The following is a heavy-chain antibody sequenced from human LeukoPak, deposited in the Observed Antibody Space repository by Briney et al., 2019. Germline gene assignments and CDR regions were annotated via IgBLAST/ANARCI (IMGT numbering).Heavy chain of an antibody. Sequence: GGSLRLSCAASGFTFSNYWMSWVRQAPGKGLEWVANIKKDGSEKYYVDSVKGRFTISRDNAKNSLYLQMNNLRAEDTALYYCATSYDSSGCDWGQGTLVTVSS. CDR2: IKKDGSEK. J-gene: IGHJ4*02. D-gene: IGHD3-22*01. V-gene: IGHV3-7*01. CDR3: ATSYDSSGCD. CDR1: GFTFSNYW.